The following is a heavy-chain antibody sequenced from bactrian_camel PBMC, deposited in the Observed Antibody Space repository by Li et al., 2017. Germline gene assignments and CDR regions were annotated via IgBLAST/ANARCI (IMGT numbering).Heavy chain of an antibody. V-gene: IGHV3S28*01. J-gene: IGHJ4*01. CDR1: GFTDSVYY. D-gene: IGHD2*01. CDR2: IDSGGGST. Sequence: LVESGGGLVQPGGSLRLSCAASGFTDSVYYMSWVRQAPGKGLEWVSAIDSGGGSTYYADSVKGRFTISRDNAKNTLYLQLNSLKTEDTAMYYCTKANSGGDYYYREYYATDLAGQGTQVTVS.